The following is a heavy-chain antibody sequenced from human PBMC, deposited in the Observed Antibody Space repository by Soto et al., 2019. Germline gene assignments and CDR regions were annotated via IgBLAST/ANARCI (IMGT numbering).Heavy chain of an antibody. J-gene: IGHJ4*02. CDR1: GYTCTMFD. V-gene: IGHV1-8*01. Sequence: ASVKVSCKASGYTCTMFDINCVLQSAVQWREWMGWMNPNSGHTGYAQKFQGRVTMTRDTSISTAYMELSSLRYEDTAVYYCTRGRNSGDGYNGGGYWGQGTLVTVSS. CDR2: MNPNSGHT. CDR3: TRGRNSGDGYNGGGY. D-gene: IGHD1-1*01.